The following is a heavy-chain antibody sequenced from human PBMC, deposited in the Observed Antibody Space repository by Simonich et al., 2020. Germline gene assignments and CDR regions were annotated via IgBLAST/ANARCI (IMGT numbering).Heavy chain of an antibody. V-gene: IGHV3-9*01. CDR2: ISWNMVCI. D-gene: IGHD2-8*01. J-gene: IGHJ4*02. Sequence: EVQLVESGGGLVQPGRSLRLSCAASGFTFDGYAMHWVRQAPGKGLERVSGISWNMVCIGYADSVKGRFTITRDNAKNSLYLQMNSLRAEDTALYYCAKDGGYCTNGVCYYFDYWGQGTLVTVSS. CDR3: AKDGGYCTNGVCYYFDY. CDR1: GFTFDGYA.